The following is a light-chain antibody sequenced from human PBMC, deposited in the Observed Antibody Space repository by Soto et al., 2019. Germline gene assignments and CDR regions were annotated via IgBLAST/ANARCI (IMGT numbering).Light chain of an antibody. V-gene: IGLV2-8*01. J-gene: IGLJ2*01. CDR2: EVN. CDR3: SSFAGSKV. CDR1: SSDVGANNY. Sequence: QSVLTQPPSASGSPGQSVTISCTGSSSDVGANNYVSWYQQHPGKAPKLMIYEVNKRPSGVPDRFSGSKSGNTASLTVSGLQAEDEADYYCSSFAGSKVFGGGTKLTVL.